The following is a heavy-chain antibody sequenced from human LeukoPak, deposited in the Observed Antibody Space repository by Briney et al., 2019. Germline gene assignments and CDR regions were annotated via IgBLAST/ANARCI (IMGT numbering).Heavy chain of an antibody. V-gene: IGHV4-39*01. J-gene: IGHJ4*02. CDR3: ARPRFSNPGCIAVAGGDSEVLSCADY. CDR2: IYYSGST. D-gene: IGHD6-19*01. CDR1: GGSISSSSYY. Sequence: SETLSLTCTVSGGSISSSSYYWGWIRQPPGKGLEWIGSIYYSGSTYYNPSLKSRVTISVDTSKNQFSLKLSSVTAADTAVYYCARPRFSNPGCIAVAGGDSEVLSCADYWGQGTLVTVSS.